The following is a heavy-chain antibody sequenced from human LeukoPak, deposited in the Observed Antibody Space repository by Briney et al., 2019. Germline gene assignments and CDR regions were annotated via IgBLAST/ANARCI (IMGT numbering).Heavy chain of an antibody. CDR1: GYTFTNFG. CDR2: ISAYNGNT. Sequence: ASVKVSCKASGYTFTNFGITWVRQAPGQGLEWMGWISAYNGNTNYAQKFQGRVTMTTDTSTSTAYMELRSLRSDDTAVYYCARAGITGTSWFDPWGQGTLVTVSS. V-gene: IGHV1-18*01. CDR3: ARAGITGTSWFDP. J-gene: IGHJ5*02. D-gene: IGHD1-7*01.